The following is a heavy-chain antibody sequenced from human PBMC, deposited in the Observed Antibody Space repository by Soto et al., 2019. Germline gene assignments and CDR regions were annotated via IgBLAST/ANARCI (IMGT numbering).Heavy chain of an antibody. CDR2: IYYSGST. CDR3: ARQEYYDFWTVRYYFDY. V-gene: IGHV4-39*01. D-gene: IGHD3-3*01. Sequence: SETLSLTCTVPGGSISSSSYYWGWIRQPPGKRLEWIGSIYYSGSTYYNPSLKSRVTISVDTSKNQFSLKLSSVTAADTAVYYCARQEYYDFWTVRYYFDYWGQGTLVTV. CDR1: GGSISSSSYY. J-gene: IGHJ4*02.